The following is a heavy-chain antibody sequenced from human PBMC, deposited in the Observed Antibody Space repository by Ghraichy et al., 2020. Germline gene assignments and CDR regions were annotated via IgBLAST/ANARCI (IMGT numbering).Heavy chain of an antibody. D-gene: IGHD5-18*01. CDR1: GFSFSTYS. CDR3: ARGVDTPMAVGMDV. J-gene: IGHJ6*02. V-gene: IGHV3-21*01. Sequence: GGSLRLSCAASGFSFSTYSMNWVRQPPGKGLEWLSSTDSTSSYIFYADSVKGRFTISRDNAKNSLYLQMNSLTAEDTAVYYCARGVDTPMAVGMDVWGQGTTGTVAS. CDR2: TDSTSSYI.